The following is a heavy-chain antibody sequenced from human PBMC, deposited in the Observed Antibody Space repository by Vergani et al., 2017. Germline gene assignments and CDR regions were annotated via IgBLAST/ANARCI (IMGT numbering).Heavy chain of an antibody. Sequence: EVQLVQSGAEVKKPGASLKISCPISGYSFTNYWIGWVRQLPGKGLEWMGIIHPADSDTRSSPSFQGQVAISVDKSISTADLQRRSLRASDSAMYYCATRYGRDRSRSKYFDYWGQGTLVTVSS. CDR1: GYSFTNYW. V-gene: IGHV5-51*01. CDR3: ATRYGRDRSRSKYFDY. D-gene: IGHD6-13*01. CDR2: IHPADSDT. J-gene: IGHJ4*02.